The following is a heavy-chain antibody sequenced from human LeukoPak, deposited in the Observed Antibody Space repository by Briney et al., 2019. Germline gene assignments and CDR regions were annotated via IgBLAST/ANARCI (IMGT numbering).Heavy chain of an antibody. CDR2: VKQDGSEK. D-gene: IGHD6-19*01. CDR3: ARDLNPYSSGWYFYYYYYMDV. J-gene: IGHJ6*03. Sequence: GGSLRLSRAASGFTFSSYWMSWVRQAPGKGLEWVAIVKQDGSEKYYVDSVKGRFTISRDNAKNSLYLQMNSLRAEDTAVYYCARDLNPYSSGWYFYYYYYMDVWGKGTTVTVSS. V-gene: IGHV3-7*01. CDR1: GFTFSSYW.